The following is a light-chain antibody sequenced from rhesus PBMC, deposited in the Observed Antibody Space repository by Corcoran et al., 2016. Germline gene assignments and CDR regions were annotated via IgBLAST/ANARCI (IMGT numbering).Light chain of an antibody. CDR3: MQGIEYPFT. CDR1: QSLLDSEDGNTY. V-gene: IGKV2S20*01. Sequence: DIVMTQTPLSLPVTPGEPASISCRSSQSLLDSEDGNTYLEWYLQKPGQSPQPVIYEVSNRASGVPDRFSGRGSDTDFTLKISRVEAEEFGVYYCMQGIEYPFTLGPGTKLDIK. CDR2: EVS. J-gene: IGKJ3*01.